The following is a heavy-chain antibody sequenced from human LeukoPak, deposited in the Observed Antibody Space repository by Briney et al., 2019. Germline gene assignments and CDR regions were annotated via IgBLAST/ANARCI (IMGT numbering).Heavy chain of an antibody. CDR1: GFTFSSYW. Sequence: GGSLRLSCAASGFTFSSYWMSWVRQAPGKGLEWVANIKQDGSERYYVDSVKGRFTISRDNAKNSLYLHMNSLRAEDTAVYYCAREHGSGSYYNLYYYGMDVWGKGTTVTVSS. CDR2: IKQDGSER. CDR3: AREHGSGSYYNLYYYGMDV. D-gene: IGHD3-10*01. V-gene: IGHV3-7*03. J-gene: IGHJ6*04.